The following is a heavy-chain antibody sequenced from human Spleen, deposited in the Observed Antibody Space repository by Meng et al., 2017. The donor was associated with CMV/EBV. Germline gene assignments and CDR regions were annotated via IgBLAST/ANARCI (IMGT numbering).Heavy chain of an antibody. Sequence: LSLPCAVYRGSLTVYFWGWIRQSPEKGLEWIGDISHSGRTNYNPSLKSRVTISVDTSSNQFFLKVTSVTAADTAVYYCARGRTDFDSWGQGTLVTVSS. CDR2: ISHSGRT. V-gene: IGHV4-34*01. D-gene: IGHD1-1*01. CDR3: ARGRTDFDS. CDR1: RGSLTVYF. J-gene: IGHJ4*02.